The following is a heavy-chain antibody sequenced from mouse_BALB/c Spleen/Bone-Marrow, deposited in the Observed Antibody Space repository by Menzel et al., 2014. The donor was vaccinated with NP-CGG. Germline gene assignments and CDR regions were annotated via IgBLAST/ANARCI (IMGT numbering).Heavy chain of an antibody. J-gene: IGHJ3*01. V-gene: IGHV5-12*02. D-gene: IGHD2-10*01. CDR3: ASTYYGNPFAY. CDR1: GFTFSDYY. CDR2: ISNGGGST. Sequence: EVQVVESGGGLVQPGGSLKLSCATSGFTFSDYYMYWVRQTPEKRLEWVAYISNGGGSTYYPDTVKGRFTISRDNAKNTLYLQMSRLKSKDTAMYYCASTYYGNPFAYWGQGTLVTVSA.